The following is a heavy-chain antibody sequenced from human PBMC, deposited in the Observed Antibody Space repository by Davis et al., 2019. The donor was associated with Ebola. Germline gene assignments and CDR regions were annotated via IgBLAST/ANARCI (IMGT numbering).Heavy chain of an antibody. CDR3: AMLKYQLQNDWFDP. V-gene: IGHV4-4*02. D-gene: IGHD2-2*01. Sequence: PSETLSLTCAVSGGSISSSNWWSWVRQPPGKGLEWIGEIYHSGSTNYNPSLKSRVTISVDKSKNQFSLKLSSVTAADTAVYYCAMLKYQLQNDWFDPWGQGTLVTVSS. CDR1: GGSISSSNW. CDR2: IYHSGST. J-gene: IGHJ5*02.